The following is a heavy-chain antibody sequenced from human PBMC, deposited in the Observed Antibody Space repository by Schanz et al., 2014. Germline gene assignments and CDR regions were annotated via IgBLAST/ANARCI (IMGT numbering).Heavy chain of an antibody. CDR2: IYTSGST. J-gene: IGHJ2*01. CDR3: ARDTTWRLDL. D-gene: IGHD1-1*01. V-gene: IGHV4-61*02. Sequence: QVQLQESGPGLVKPSQTLSLTCIVSGGSISSGTYYWSWLREPAGKGLEWIGRIYTSGSTNYNPSLKSRVPISLDTPKSQFSRPLTSLTAADTAVYYCARDTTWRLDLWGRGTLVTVSS. CDR1: GGSISSGTYY.